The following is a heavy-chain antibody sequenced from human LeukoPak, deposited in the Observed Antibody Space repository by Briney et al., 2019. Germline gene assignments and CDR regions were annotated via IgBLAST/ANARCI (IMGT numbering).Heavy chain of an antibody. CDR2: IHSSGSS. V-gene: IGHV4-4*07. CDR3: ARARTGCSSSVCYGIDY. D-gene: IGHD2-2*01. Sequence: SETLSLTCTGSGGSISSYYWSWIRQPAGKGLEWIGRIHSSGSSNYNPSLESRVTMSVDTSKNQFTLRLTSVTAADTAVYYCARARTGCSSSVCYGIDYWGQGTRVTVSS. CDR1: GGSISSYY. J-gene: IGHJ4*02.